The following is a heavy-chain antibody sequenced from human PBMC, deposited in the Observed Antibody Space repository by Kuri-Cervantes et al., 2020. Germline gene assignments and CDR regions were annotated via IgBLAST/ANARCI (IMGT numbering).Heavy chain of an antibody. Sequence: SETLSLTCTVSGGSISSYCWSWIRQPAGEGLEWVGPFCTSGSTNYNPSLKSRISISVDRSKNQFSLKLSSVTAADTAKYYCTRGVRVWGQGTLVTVSS. CDR1: GGSISSYC. CDR2: FCTSGST. V-gene: IGHV4-4*07. CDR3: TRGVRV. J-gene: IGHJ1*01.